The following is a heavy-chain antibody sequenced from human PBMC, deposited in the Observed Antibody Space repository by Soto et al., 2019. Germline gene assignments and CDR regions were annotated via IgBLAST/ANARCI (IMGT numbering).Heavy chain of an antibody. D-gene: IGHD6-19*01. Sequence: SVKGSCKASGGTFSSYAISWVRQAPGQGLEWMGGIIPIFGTANYAQKFQGRVTITADESTSTAYMELSSLRSEDTAVYYCARLGIAVAGTGDYWGQGTLVTASS. CDR3: ARLGIAVAGTGDY. CDR1: GGTFSSYA. V-gene: IGHV1-69*13. J-gene: IGHJ4*02. CDR2: IIPIFGTA.